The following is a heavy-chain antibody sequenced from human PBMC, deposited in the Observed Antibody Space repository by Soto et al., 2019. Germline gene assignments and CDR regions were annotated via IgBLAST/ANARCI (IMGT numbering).Heavy chain of an antibody. CDR3: ARATSAGNGRRVDV. D-gene: IGHD6-13*01. CDR1: GYTLTELS. Sequence: ASVKVSCKVSGYTLTELSMHWVRQAPGKGLEWMGGFDPEDVETIYAQKFQGRVTMTRDTSTSTVYLELSSLTSEDTAMYYCARATSAGNGRRVDVWGQGTTVTVSS. V-gene: IGHV1-24*01. CDR2: FDPEDVET. J-gene: IGHJ6*02.